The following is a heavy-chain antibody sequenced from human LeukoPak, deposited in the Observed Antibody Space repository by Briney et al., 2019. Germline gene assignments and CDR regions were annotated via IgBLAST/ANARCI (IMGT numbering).Heavy chain of an antibody. CDR3: AKIKSDFWSGIDS. D-gene: IGHD3-3*01. V-gene: IGHV3-23*01. J-gene: IGHJ4*02. CDR2: ISGSGGTT. Sequence: PGGSLRLSCAASGFTFSTYAMNWVRQAPGKGLEWVSTISGSGGTTYHADSVKGRFTISRDNSKNTLFMQVNSLRADDTAVYYCAKIKSDFWSGIDSWGQGTLVTVSS. CDR1: GFTFSTYA.